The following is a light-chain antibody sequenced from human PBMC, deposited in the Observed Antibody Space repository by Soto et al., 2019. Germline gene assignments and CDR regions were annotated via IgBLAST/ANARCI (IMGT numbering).Light chain of an antibody. Sequence: EFVWTRSQGKWSLSPGEKATPPARAGQGFGSSFLAWYQQKPGQAPRLLSFGASSRGTGIPDRFSASGSGTDFTLTISRLEPEDFAVYYCQQYGSSPPLTFGGGTKVEIK. J-gene: IGKJ4*01. CDR1: QGFGSSF. V-gene: IGKV3-20*01. CDR3: QQYGSSPPLT. CDR2: GAS.